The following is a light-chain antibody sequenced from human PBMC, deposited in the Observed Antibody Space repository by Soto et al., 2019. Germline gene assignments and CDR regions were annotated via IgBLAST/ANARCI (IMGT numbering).Light chain of an antibody. Sequence: EVVMTQSPATLSVSPGERATLSCKASQSARSSLGWYQQKPGQPPRLLIHDVSIRATGIPARFSGSGSGTEFTLTISSLQSEDFAVYYCQQRKKLPPLTFGGGSKVDI. CDR1: QSARSS. J-gene: IGKJ4*01. CDR3: QQRKKLPPLT. CDR2: DVS. V-gene: IGKV3-15*01.